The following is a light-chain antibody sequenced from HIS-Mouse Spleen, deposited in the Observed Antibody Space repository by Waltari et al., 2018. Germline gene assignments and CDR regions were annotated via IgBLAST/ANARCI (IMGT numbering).Light chain of an antibody. CDR3: YSIDSSGNHRV. CDR2: EDS. CDR1: ALPKKY. Sequence: SYELTQPHSVSVSPGQTARITCPGDALPKKYAYWYQQKSGRAPVLVIYEDSKRPSGIPGRFSGSSSGTMATLTISGAQVEDEADYYCYSIDSSGNHRVFGGGTKLTVL. V-gene: IGLV3-10*01. J-gene: IGLJ2*01.